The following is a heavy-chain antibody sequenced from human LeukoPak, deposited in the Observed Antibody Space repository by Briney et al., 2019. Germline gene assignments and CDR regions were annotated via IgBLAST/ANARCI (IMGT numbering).Heavy chain of an antibody. J-gene: IGHJ4*02. CDR1: GFTFSSYA. V-gene: IGHV3-23*01. D-gene: IGHD6-19*01. CDR3: AKDRRRIAVAGISPFDY. CDR2: ISGSGGST. Sequence: GGSLRLSCAASGFTFSSYAMSWVRQAPGKGLEWVSAISGSGGSTYYADSVKGRFTISRDKSKNTLYLQMNSLRAEDTAVYYCAKDRRRIAVAGISPFDYWGQGTLVTVSS.